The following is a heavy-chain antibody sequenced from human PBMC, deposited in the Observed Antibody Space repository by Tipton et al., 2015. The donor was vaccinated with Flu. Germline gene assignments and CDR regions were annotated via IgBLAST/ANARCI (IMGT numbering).Heavy chain of an antibody. CDR1: GGALSSFY. J-gene: IGHJ3*02. CDR2: IYSSGSA. CDR3: ARLSLSFNAFDI. V-gene: IGHV4-4*07. Sequence: TLSLTCTVSGGALSSFYWNWIRQPAGKGLEWVGRIYSSGSATYSPSLKSRVTLSIDTSKKQFSLKLNSVTAADTAVYYCARLSLSFNAFDIWGQGTTVIVSS. D-gene: IGHD2/OR15-2a*01.